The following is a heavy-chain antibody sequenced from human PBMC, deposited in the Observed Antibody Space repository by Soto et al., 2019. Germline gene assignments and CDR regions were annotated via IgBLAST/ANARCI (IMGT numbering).Heavy chain of an antibody. CDR3: THITWPYGAWTYGGIDY. V-gene: IGHV2-5*02. CDR1: GFSLSTRGVG. Sequence: ITLKESGPTLVKPTQTLTLTCTFSGFSLSTRGVGVGWIRQPPGKALEWLALIYWDNDKRYSPSLKSRLTNEDTSKNQVVLTMTNMDPVDTATYYCTHITWPYGAWTYGGIDYWGQGTLVTVSS. D-gene: IGHD3-10*01. J-gene: IGHJ4*02. CDR2: IYWDNDK.